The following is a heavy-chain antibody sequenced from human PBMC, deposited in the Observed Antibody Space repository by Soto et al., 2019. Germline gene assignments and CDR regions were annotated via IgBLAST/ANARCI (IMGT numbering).Heavy chain of an antibody. J-gene: IGHJ5*02. CDR2: IRSKAYGGTT. D-gene: IGHD3-22*01. Sequence: GESLRISCAASGFTFSSYSMNWVRQAPGKGLEWVGFIRSKAYGGTTQYAASVKGRFTISRDDSKSIAYLQMNSLKTEDTAVYYCTTNYYDSSGYDNWFDPWGQGTLVTVSS. CDR3: TTNYYDSSGYDNWFDP. V-gene: IGHV3-49*04. CDR1: GFTFSSYS.